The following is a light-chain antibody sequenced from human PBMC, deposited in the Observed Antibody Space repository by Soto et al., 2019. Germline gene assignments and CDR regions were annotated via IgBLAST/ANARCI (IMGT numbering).Light chain of an antibody. Sequence: EIVLTQSPGTLSLSPGERATLSCRASQGVSTYLAWYQQKPGQAPRLLIYDASNRATGIPARFSGSGSGTDFTLTIISLEPEDFAVYYCLQRYNWPLTFGGGTKVDIK. V-gene: IGKV3-11*01. CDR3: LQRYNWPLT. CDR2: DAS. CDR1: QGVSTY. J-gene: IGKJ4*01.